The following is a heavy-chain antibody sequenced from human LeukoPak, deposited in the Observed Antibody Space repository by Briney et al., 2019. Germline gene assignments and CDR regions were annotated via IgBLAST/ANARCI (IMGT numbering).Heavy chain of an antibody. D-gene: IGHD5-18*01. CDR1: GFTFSSYS. CDR3: AREGYSYGQRYFDY. J-gene: IGHJ4*02. CDR2: ISGSSSYI. Sequence: GGSLRLSCAASGFTFSSYSMNWVRQAPGKGLEWVSSISGSSSYIYYADSVKGRFTISRDNAKNSLYLQMNSLRAEDTAVYYCAREGYSYGQRYFDYWGQGTLVTVSS. V-gene: IGHV3-21*01.